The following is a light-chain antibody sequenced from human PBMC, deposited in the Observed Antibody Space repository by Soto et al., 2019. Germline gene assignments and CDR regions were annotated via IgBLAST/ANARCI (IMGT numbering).Light chain of an antibody. CDR2: INN. CDR3: SAWDDSLHVWL. J-gene: IGLJ3*02. CDR1: TSNIGTNT. Sequence: QSVLTQSPSASGTPGQRVSISCSGSTSNIGTNTVSWYQHVPGTAPKLLIFINNQRPSGVPDRFSGSKSGTSASLAISGLQAEDEADYYCSAWDDSLHVWLFGGGTKLTVL. V-gene: IGLV1-44*01.